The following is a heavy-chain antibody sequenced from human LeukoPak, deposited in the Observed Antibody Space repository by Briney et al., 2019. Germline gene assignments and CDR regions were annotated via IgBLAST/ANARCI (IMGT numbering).Heavy chain of an antibody. V-gene: IGHV3-30*04. CDR3: ARGTVTSRTCYFDL. Sequence: GGSLLLSCAASGFPFISYAMHWVRQAPGKGLEGVAVISYDGSNKFYADSVKGRITFSTDNSNNTLYLQTNSLRAEETAVYYCARGTVTSRTCYFDLWGRGTLVTVSS. J-gene: IGHJ2*01. CDR1: GFPFISYA. D-gene: IGHD4-17*01. CDR2: ISYDGSNK.